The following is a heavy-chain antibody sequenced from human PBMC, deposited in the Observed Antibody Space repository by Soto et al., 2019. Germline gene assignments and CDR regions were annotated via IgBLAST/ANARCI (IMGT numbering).Heavy chain of an antibody. CDR1: GGSISGYY. CDR3: ARDKGPQRNYDSSGYSLLGYYGMDV. CDR2: VHFTGST. V-gene: IGHV4-59*12. Sequence: SETLSLTCTVSGGSISGYYWTWIRQSPGKGLEWIGCVHFTGSTNYNPSLKSRVTISVDTSKNQFSLKLSSVTAADTAVYYCARDKGPQRNYDSSGYSLLGYYGMDVWGQGTTVT. D-gene: IGHD3-22*01. J-gene: IGHJ6*02.